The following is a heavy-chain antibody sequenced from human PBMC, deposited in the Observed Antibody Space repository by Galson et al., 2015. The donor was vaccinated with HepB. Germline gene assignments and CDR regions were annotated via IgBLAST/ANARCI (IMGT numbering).Heavy chain of an antibody. CDR1: GFTFSTYS. V-gene: IGHV3-48*01. D-gene: IGHD2-15*01. CDR3: MRESREYCSGGSCYSFRFEDRGDV. Sequence: SLRLSCAASGFTFSTYSMNWVRQAPGKGLEWVSYISSNSGTIYYADSVKGRFTISRDNAKNSLYLQMNSLRAEDTAVYYCMRESREYCSGGSCYSFRFEDRGDVWGKGTTVTVSS. J-gene: IGHJ6*04. CDR2: ISSNSGTI.